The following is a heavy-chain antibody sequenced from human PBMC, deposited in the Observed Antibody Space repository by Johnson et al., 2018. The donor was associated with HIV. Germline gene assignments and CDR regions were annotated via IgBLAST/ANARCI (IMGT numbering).Heavy chain of an antibody. V-gene: IGHV3-30*02. D-gene: IGHD5-12*01. Sequence: VQLVESGVGVVQPGGSLRLSCAASGFTFSSYGMHWVRQAPGKGLEWVAFIRYDGSNKYYADSVKGRFTISRDNSKNTLYLQMNSLRAEDTALYYCAKDREVGVVAKGIYDAFAIWGQGTMVTVSS. CDR3: AKDREVGVVAKGIYDAFAI. J-gene: IGHJ3*02. CDR1: GFTFSSYG. CDR2: IRYDGSNK.